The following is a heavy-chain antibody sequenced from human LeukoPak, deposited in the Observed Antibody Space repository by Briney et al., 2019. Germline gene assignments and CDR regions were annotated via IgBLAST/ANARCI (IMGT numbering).Heavy chain of an antibody. J-gene: IGHJ4*02. CDR3: ARQGWLLYPAFDY. V-gene: IGHV4-34*01. CDR1: GGSISSYY. CDR2: NNHSGST. Sequence: SETLSLTCTVSGGSISSYYWSWIRQPPGKGLEWIGENNHSGSTNYNPSLKSRVTISVDTSKNQFSLKLSSVTAADTAVYYCARQGWLLYPAFDYWGQGTLVTVSS. D-gene: IGHD3-3*01.